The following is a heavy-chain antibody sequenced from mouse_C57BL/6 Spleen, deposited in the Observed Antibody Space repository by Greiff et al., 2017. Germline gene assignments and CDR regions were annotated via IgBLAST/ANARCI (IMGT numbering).Heavy chain of an antibody. J-gene: IGHJ4*01. CDR3: ARNYYSNYAMDY. CDR2: IWSGGST. CDR1: GFSLTSYG. V-gene: IGHV2-2*01. D-gene: IGHD2-5*01. Sequence: VQLQQSGPGLVQPSQRLSITCTVSGFSLTSYGVHWVRQSPGKGLEWLGVIWSGGSTDYSAAFISRLSISKDNSKSPVFFKMNSLQADDTAIYYCARNYYSNYAMDYWGQGTSVTVSS.